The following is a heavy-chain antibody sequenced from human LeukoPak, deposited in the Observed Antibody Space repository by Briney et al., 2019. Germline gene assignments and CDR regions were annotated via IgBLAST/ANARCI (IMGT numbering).Heavy chain of an antibody. CDR3: ARDKEWTRDAAESLGTYYHYHHGMDV. D-gene: IGHD3-16*01. Sequence: ASLKVSCKSSGYTFTNYGITWVRQAPGQGLEWMGWIGVDTGNTNYVQRLQGRVTMTRDTSTSTAYMELTSLTADDTAVYYCARDKEWTRDAAESLGTYYHYHHGMDVWGQGTTVTVSS. V-gene: IGHV1-18*01. CDR2: IGVDTGNT. J-gene: IGHJ6*02. CDR1: GYTFTNYG.